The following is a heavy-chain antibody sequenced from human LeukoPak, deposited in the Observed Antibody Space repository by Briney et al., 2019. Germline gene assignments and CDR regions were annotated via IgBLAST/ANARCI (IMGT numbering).Heavy chain of an antibody. CDR2: INAGNGNT. D-gene: IGHD4-11*01. Sequence: GASVKVSCKASGYTFTSYAMHWVRQAPGQRLEWMGWINAGNGNTKYSQKFQGRVTVTRDTSASTAYMELSSLRSEDTAVYYCATSLHSARFNYFDYWGQGTLVTVSS. V-gene: IGHV1-3*01. CDR3: ATSLHSARFNYFDY. J-gene: IGHJ4*02. CDR1: GYTFTSYA.